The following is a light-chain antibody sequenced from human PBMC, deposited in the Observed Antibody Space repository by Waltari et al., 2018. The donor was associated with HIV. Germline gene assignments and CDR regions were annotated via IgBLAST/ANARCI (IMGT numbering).Light chain of an antibody. CDR2: KDD. CDR3: YSAADNRGV. CDR1: VLAKKY. Sequence: SYELTQPSSVSVSPGQTAKITCSGDVLAKKYARWFQQKPGQAPVLMIYKDDLRPSGIPERFSGSSSGTTVTLTISGAQVEDEADYYCYSAADNRGVFGGGTKLTVL. V-gene: IGLV3-27*01. J-gene: IGLJ3*02.